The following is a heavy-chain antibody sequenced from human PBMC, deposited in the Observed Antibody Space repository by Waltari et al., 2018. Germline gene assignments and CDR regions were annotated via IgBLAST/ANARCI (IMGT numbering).Heavy chain of an antibody. CDR1: GFRFADCR. D-gene: IGHD3-3*01. CDR2: INWNSGNI. V-gene: IGHV3-9*01. Sequence: EVQLVESGGGLVQPGRSLRLSCVGSGFRFADCRLHWVRQVPGKGLEWVSGINWNSGNIGYADSVKGRFTISRDNAKNSLYLQINSVRTEDTALYYCTSDAFGNSIGGVFDYWGQGTLVNVSS. CDR3: TSDAFGNSIGGVFDY. J-gene: IGHJ4*02.